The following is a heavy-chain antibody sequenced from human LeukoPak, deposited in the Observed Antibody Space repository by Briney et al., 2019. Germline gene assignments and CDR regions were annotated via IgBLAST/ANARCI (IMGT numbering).Heavy chain of an antibody. CDR3: AGDRSPLYDSSGYLFDY. J-gene: IGHJ4*02. CDR1: GFTFSSYG. V-gene: IGHV3-33*01. D-gene: IGHD3-22*01. Sequence: PGRSLRLSCAASGFTFSSYGMHWVRQAPGKGLEWVAVIWYDGSNKYYADSVKGRFTISRDNSKNTLYLQMNSLRAEDTAVYYCAGDRSPLYDSSGYLFDYWGQGTLVTVSS. CDR2: IWYDGSNK.